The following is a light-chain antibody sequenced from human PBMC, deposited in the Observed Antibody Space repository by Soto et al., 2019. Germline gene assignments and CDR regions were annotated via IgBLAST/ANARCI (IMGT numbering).Light chain of an antibody. CDR3: AAWDDSLNGHWV. V-gene: IGLV1-44*01. Sequence: QSVLTQPPSASGTPGQRVTISCSGSSSNIGSNTVNWYQQLPGTAPKLLIYSNNQRPSGVPDRVSGSKSGTSASLAISGLQSEDEADYYCAAWDDSLNGHWVFGGGTKVTVL. CDR2: SNN. J-gene: IGLJ3*02. CDR1: SSNIGSNT.